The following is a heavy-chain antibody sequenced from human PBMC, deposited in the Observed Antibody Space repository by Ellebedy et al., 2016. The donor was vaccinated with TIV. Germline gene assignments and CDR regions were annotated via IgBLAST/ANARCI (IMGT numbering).Heavy chain of an antibody. CDR1: GITFTSYG. Sequence: PGGSLRPSCAAFGITFTSYGLHWVRQAPGKGLEWVAFVSYNGLNTYYRDSVRGRFSISRDNAKDTLYLQMSSLRHEDTAVYHCVRGKGYGFGEEWGPGTLVSVSS. D-gene: IGHD5-18*01. J-gene: IGHJ4*02. CDR3: VRGKGYGFGEE. CDR2: VSYNGLNT. V-gene: IGHV3-30*03.